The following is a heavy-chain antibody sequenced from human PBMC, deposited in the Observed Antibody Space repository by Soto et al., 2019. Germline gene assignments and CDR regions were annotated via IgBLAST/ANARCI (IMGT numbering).Heavy chain of an antibody. CDR2: ISAYNGNT. D-gene: IGHD6-13*01. V-gene: IGHV1-18*04. J-gene: IGHJ6*02. CDR1: GYTFTSYG. CDR3: ARDSDSSSWYTGHCYSYAMDV. Sequence: ASVKVSCKASGYTFTSYGISWVRQAPGQGLEWMGWISAYNGNTNYAQKLQGRVTMTTDTSTSTAYMELRSQRSDDTAVYYCARDSDSSSWYTGHCYSYAMDVWGQGTTVTVSS.